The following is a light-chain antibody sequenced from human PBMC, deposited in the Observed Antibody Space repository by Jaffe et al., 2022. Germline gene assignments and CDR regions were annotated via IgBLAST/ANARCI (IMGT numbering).Light chain of an antibody. CDR1: QDISSY. CDR3: QQLNSYLSYT. CDR2: AAS. Sequence: DIQLTQSPSFLSASVGDRVTITCRASQDISSYLAWYQQKPGKAPNLLIYAASTLQSGVPSRFSGSGSGTEFTLTISSLQPEDFATYYCQQLNSYLSYTFGQGTKLEIK. J-gene: IGKJ2*01. V-gene: IGKV1-9*01.